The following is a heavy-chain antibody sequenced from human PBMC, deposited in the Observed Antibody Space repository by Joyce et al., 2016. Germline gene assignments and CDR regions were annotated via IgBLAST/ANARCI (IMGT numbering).Heavy chain of an antibody. V-gene: IGHV5-10-1*03. CDR3: ARRGYSDFDYYFDF. CDR1: GYTFSNYW. CDR2: IDPRDSYT. D-gene: IGHD5-12*01. Sequence: EVQLVQSGAEVKKPGESLRISCIASGYTFSNYWIAWVRPLPGEGLEWLGRIDPRDSYTNYSPSFQGHVTISIDKSLTTAYLQWSSLKASDTAMYYCARRGYSDFDYYFDFWGQGTLVTVSS. J-gene: IGHJ4*02.